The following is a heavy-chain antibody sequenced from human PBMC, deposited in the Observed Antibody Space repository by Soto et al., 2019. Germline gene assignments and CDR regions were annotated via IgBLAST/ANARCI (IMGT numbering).Heavy chain of an antibody. CDR2: ISYSAKT. CDR3: TRGAGAPWVRFDS. V-gene: IGHV4-38-2*01. Sequence: TSETLSLTCGVSGYSITSGFYSGWVRQSPGKGLEWIGTISYSAKTFYNPSLASRFSMAVDSSKNQFSLRLTSVTAADTALYYCTRGAGAPWVRFDSWGRGILVTVSS. J-gene: IGHJ4*02. D-gene: IGHD3-16*01. CDR1: GYSITSGFY.